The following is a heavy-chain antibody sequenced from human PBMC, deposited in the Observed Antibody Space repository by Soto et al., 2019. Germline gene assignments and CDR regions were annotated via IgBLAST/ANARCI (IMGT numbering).Heavy chain of an antibody. CDR3: TRGVLA. D-gene: IGHD2-8*01. V-gene: IGHV4-30-2*01. J-gene: IGHJ4*02. CDR2: ISPSGSP. CDR1: GGSVSSGGYS. Sequence: QVQLQECGSRLVRPSQTLSLTCSVSGGSVSSGGYSWSWIRQPPGKGLEWIGFISPSGSPDYNPSLKSRVTISVDRSKNQISLELSSVTAADTAVYYCTRGVLAWGPGTLVTVSS.